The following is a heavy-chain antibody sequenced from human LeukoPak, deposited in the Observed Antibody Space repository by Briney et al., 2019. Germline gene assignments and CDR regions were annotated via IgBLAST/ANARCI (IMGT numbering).Heavy chain of an antibody. CDR2: MYYSGSA. J-gene: IGHJ4*02. CDR3: ARLYSSSRWYFDY. CDR1: GGSISSSSYY. D-gene: IGHD4-23*01. Sequence: SETLSLTCTVSGGSISSSSYYWGWIRQPPGKGLEWIGRMYYSGSAYCNPSLKSRVTISVDTSRNQFSLNLNSVTAADAAVYYCARLYSSSRWYFDYWGQGTLVTVSS. V-gene: IGHV4-39*01.